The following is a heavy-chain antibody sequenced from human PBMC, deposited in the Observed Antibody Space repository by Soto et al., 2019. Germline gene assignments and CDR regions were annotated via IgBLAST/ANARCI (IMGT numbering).Heavy chain of an antibody. J-gene: IGHJ4*02. CDR2: INHSGST. D-gene: IGHD3-10*01. CDR3: ARATMYYYGSGSSCRLDY. CDR1: GGSFSGYY. V-gene: IGHV4-34*01. Sequence: SETLSLTCAVYGGSFSGYYWSWIRQPPGKGLEWIGEINHSGSTNYNPSLKSRVTISVDTSKNQFSLKLSSVTAADTAVYYCARATMYYYGSGSSCRLDYWGQGTLVTVSS.